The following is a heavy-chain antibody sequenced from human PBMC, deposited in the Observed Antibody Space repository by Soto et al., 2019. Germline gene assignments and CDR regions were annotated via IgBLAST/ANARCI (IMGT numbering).Heavy chain of an antibody. V-gene: IGHV3-23*01. CDR2: ITGSGGYT. CDR3: AKERYYDILPGTENDYYHYGMDV. Sequence: EVQLLESGGGLVQPGGSLRLSCAASGFAFSSYAMSWVRQAPGKGLEWVSDITGSGGYTFYADSVTGRFTISRDNSKNSLFLQMSSLRAEDTAVYYCAKERYYDILPGTENDYYHYGMDVWGQGTTVTVAS. D-gene: IGHD3-9*01. CDR1: GFAFSSYA. J-gene: IGHJ6*02.